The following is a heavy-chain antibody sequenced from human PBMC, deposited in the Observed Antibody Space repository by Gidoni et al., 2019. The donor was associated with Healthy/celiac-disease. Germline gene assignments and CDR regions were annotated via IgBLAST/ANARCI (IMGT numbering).Heavy chain of an antibody. V-gene: IGHV1-2*02. CDR2: INPNSGGT. CDR1: GSTFTGYY. CDR3: ARRGVVYYDILTGYYEDDY. D-gene: IGHD3-9*01. Sequence: QVQLVQSGAEVKKPGASVKVSCKASGSTFTGYYMPWVRQAPGQGLEWMGWINPNSGGTNYAQKFQGRVTMTRDTSISTAYMELSRLRSDDTAVYYCARRGVVYYDILTGYYEDDYWGQGTLVTVSS. J-gene: IGHJ4*02.